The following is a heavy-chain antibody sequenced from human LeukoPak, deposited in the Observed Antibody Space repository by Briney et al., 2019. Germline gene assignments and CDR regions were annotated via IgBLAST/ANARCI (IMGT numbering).Heavy chain of an antibody. CDR3: ARRDDAFDI. V-gene: IGHV4-34*01. CDR1: GGSFSGYY. J-gene: IGHJ3*02. Sequence: SETLSLTCAVYGGSFSGYYWSWIRQPPGKGLEWIGEINHSGSTNYNPSLKSRVTISVDTSKNQFSLKLSSETAADTAVYYCARRDDAFDIWGQGTMVTVSS. D-gene: IGHD5-24*01. CDR2: INHSGST.